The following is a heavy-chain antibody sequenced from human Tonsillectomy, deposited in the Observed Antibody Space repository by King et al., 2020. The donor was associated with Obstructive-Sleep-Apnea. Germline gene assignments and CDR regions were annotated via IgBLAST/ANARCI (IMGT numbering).Heavy chain of an antibody. CDR1: GITFSTYA. CDR2: ISYDGSKI. Sequence: VQLVESGGGVVQPGRSLRLSCAASGITFSTYAMHWGRQAPGKGREWGAMISYDGSKIFYAESVKGRFTISRENSKNTLYLQMNSLRPEDTAVYHCARDFLYDYDSSGYYSYFDYWGQGTLVTVSS. V-gene: IGHV3-30*04. D-gene: IGHD3-22*01. J-gene: IGHJ4*02. CDR3: ARDFLYDYDSSGYYSYFDY.